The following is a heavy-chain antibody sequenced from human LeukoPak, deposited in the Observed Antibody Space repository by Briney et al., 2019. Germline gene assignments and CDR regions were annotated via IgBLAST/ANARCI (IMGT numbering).Heavy chain of an antibody. D-gene: IGHD3-22*01. J-gene: IGHJ4*02. V-gene: IGHV5-51*01. CDR3: ARQYNYYDSSGYPNDY. Sequence: GESLKISCKGSGYSFTSYWIGWVRQMPGKGLEWMGIIYPGDSDTRYSPSFQGQVTISADKSISTAYLQWSSLKASDTATYYCARQYNYYDSSGYPNDYWGQGTLVTVSS. CDR2: IYPGDSDT. CDR1: GYSFTSYW.